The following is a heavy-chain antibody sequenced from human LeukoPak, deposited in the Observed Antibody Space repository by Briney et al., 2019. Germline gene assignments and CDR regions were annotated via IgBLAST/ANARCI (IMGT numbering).Heavy chain of an antibody. CDR2: IYYSGST. D-gene: IGHD5-18*01. J-gene: IGHJ3*02. CDR3: AREMGKGYSYGYATNDAFDI. V-gene: IGHV4-59*01. CDR1: GGSISSYY. Sequence: SETLSLTCTVSGGSISSYYWSWIRQPPGKGLEWIGYIYYSGSTNYNPSLKSRVTISVDTSKNQFSLKLSSVTAADTAVYYCAREMGKGYSYGYATNDAFDIWGLGTMVTVSS.